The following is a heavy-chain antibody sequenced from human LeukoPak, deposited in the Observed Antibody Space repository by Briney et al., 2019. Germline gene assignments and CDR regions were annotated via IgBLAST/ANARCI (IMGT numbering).Heavy chain of an antibody. CDR1: GFNLNYYW. V-gene: IGHV3-7*01. D-gene: IGHD2-21*01. Sequence: GGSLRLSCEASGFNLNYYWLGWVRQAPGRGLEWVALIHHDESEKYYVDSVKGRFSISRDNAKSSVYLQMDSLRVDDTAIYYCTRWVSQYYFDFWGQGALVSVSS. CDR3: TRWVSQYYFDF. J-gene: IGHJ4*02. CDR2: IHHDESEK.